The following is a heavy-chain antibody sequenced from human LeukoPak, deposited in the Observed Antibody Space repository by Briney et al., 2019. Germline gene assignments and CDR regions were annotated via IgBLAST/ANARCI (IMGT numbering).Heavy chain of an antibody. D-gene: IGHD5-12*01. CDR2: IIPIFGTA. CDR1: GYTFTSYA. Sequence: SVKVSCKASGYTFTSYAISWVRQAPGQGLEWMGGIIPIFGTANYAQKFQGRVMITADKSTSTAYMELSSLRSEDTAVYYCARADLTNSGYDTYYYYYYMGVWGKGTTVTVSS. J-gene: IGHJ6*03. CDR3: ARADLTNSGYDTYYYYYYMGV. V-gene: IGHV1-69*06.